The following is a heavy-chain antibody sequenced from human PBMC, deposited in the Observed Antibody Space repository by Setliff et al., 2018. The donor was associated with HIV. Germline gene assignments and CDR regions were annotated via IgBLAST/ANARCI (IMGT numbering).Heavy chain of an antibody. D-gene: IGHD2-2*01. CDR3: AGGFRDDIVVVSGRPRTWLDP. J-gene: IGHJ5*02. V-gene: IGHV4-31*03. Sequence: PSETLSLTCTVSGVSINSVLYSWTWIRQLPGKGLEWIGYIYYSGNTYYNPSLKSRLTISLETSKNQFSLKLSSVTAADTAVYYCAGGFRDDIVVVSGRPRTWLDPWGQGTPVTVSS. CDR2: IYYSGNT. CDR1: GVSINSVLYS.